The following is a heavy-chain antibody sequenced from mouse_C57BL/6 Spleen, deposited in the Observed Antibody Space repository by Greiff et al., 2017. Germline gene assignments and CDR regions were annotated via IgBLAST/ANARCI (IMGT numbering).Heavy chain of an antibody. CDR3: ARHGGYYGSSYQGYFDY. J-gene: IGHJ2*01. D-gene: IGHD1-1*01. Sequence: EVQGVESGGDLVKPGGSLKLSCAAYGFTFSSYGMSWVRQTPDKRLEWVATISSGGSYTYYPDSVKGRFTISRDNAKNTLYLQMSSLKSEDTAMYYCARHGGYYGSSYQGYFDYWGQGTTLTVSS. V-gene: IGHV5-6*01. CDR2: ISSGGSYT. CDR1: GFTFSSYG.